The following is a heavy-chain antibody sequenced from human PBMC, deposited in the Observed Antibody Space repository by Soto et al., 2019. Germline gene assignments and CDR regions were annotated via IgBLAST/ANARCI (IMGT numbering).Heavy chain of an antibody. CDR2: ISGSGGST. V-gene: IGHV3-23*01. CDR3: AKDKTTRLYPLTDYWFDP. Sequence: PGGSLRLSCAASGFTFSSYAMSWVRQAPGKGLEWVSAISGSGGSTYYADSVKGRFTISRDNSKNTLYLQMNSLRAEDTAVYYCAKDKTTRLYPLTDYWFDPWGQGTLVTVSS. CDR1: GFTFSSYA. D-gene: IGHD2-2*01. J-gene: IGHJ5*02.